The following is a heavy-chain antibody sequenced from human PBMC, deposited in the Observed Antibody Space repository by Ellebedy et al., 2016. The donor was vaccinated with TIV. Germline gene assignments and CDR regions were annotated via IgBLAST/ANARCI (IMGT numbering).Heavy chain of an antibody. D-gene: IGHD2-21*02. V-gene: IGHV4-59*01. CDR1: GGSISSYY. CDR2: IYYSGST. Sequence: SETLSLXXTVSGGSISSYYWSWIRQRPGQGLEWIGYIYYSGSTNYNPSLKSRVTISVDTSKNQFSLKLSSVTAADTAVYYCARDWRGGGDYRSTPGWFDPWGQGTLVTVSS. CDR3: ARDWRGGGDYRSTPGWFDP. J-gene: IGHJ5*02.